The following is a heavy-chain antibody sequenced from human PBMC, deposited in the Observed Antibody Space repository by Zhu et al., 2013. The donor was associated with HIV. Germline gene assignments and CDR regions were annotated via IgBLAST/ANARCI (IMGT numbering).Heavy chain of an antibody. Sequence: QVQLVQSGAEVKKPGSSVKVSCKASGGTFSSYAISWVRQAPGQGLEWMGGIIPIFGTANYAQKFQGRVTITADESTSTAYMELSSLRSEDTAVYYCASLRPNGYITMVRGVPEYYGMDVWGQGTTVTVSS. CDR3: ASLRPNGYITMVRGVPEYYGMDV. D-gene: IGHD3-10*01. V-gene: IGHV1-69*01. CDR1: GGTFSSYA. J-gene: IGHJ6*02. CDR2: IIPIFGTA.